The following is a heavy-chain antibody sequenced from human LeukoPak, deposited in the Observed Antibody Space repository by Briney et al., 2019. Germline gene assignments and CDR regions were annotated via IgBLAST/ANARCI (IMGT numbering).Heavy chain of an antibody. V-gene: IGHV3-33*01. D-gene: IGHD3-10*01. CDR2: IWYDGSNK. Sequence: GGPLRLSCAASGFTFSSYGMHWVRQAPGKGLEWVAVIWYDGSNKYYADSVKGRFTISRDNSKNTLYLQMNSLRAEDTAVYYCARDAGPNYYGSGSYYKDWGQGTLVTVSS. CDR3: ARDAGPNYYGSGSYYKD. CDR1: GFTFSSYG. J-gene: IGHJ4*02.